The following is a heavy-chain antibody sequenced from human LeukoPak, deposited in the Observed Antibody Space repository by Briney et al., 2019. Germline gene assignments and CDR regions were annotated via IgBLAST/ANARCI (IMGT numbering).Heavy chain of an antibody. D-gene: IGHD1-14*01. CDR3: ATLRRAFDI. Sequence: GGSLRLSCAASGFTFTNAWMNWVRQAPGKGLEWMGGFDPEDGETIYAQKFQGRVTMTEDTSTDTAYMELSSLRSEDTAVYYCATLRRAFDIWGQGTMVTVSS. J-gene: IGHJ3*02. V-gene: IGHV1-24*01. CDR2: FDPEDGET. CDR1: GFTFTNAW.